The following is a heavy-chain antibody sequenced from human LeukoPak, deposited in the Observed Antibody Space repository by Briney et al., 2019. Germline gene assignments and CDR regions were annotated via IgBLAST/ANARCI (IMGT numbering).Heavy chain of an antibody. CDR2: IYYGGST. CDR3: ARDSVDTAMARRYYYYGMDV. Sequence: SQTLSLTCTVSGGSISSGGYYWSWIRQHPGKGLEWNGYIYYGGSTYYNPSLKSRVTISVDTSKNQFSLKLSSVTAADTAVYYCARDSVDTAMARRYYYYGMDVWGQGTTVTVSS. D-gene: IGHD5-18*01. J-gene: IGHJ6*02. V-gene: IGHV4-31*03. CDR1: GGSISSGGYY.